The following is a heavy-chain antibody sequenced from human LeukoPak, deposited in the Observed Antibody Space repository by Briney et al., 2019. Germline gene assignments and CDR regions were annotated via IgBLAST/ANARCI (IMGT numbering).Heavy chain of an antibody. Sequence: GGSLRLSCAASGFTFSSYSMNWVRQAPGKGLEWVSSISSSSYIYYADSVKGRFTISRDNAKNSLYLQMNSLRAEDTAVYYCAKDMSGGDCPDYWGQGTLVTVSS. CDR2: ISSSSYI. V-gene: IGHV3-21*01. CDR3: AKDMSGGDCPDY. D-gene: IGHD2-21*02. CDR1: GFTFSSYS. J-gene: IGHJ4*02.